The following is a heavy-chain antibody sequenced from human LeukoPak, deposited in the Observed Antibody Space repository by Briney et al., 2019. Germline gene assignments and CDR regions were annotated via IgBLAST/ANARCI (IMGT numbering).Heavy chain of an antibody. CDR3: ARGPRGELFDYYFDY. V-gene: IGHV3-48*03. D-gene: IGHD3-10*01. CDR1: RFTFSSYE. CDR2: ISSDGTTI. J-gene: IGHJ4*02. Sequence: GGSLRLSCAAFRFTFSSYEMNWVRQAPGKGLEWVSYISSDGTTIYYADSVKGRFTISRDNAKNSLYLQMNGLRAEDTAVYYCARGPRGELFDYYFDYWGQGTLVTVSS.